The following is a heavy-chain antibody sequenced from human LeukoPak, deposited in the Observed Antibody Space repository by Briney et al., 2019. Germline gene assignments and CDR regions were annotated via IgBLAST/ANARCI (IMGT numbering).Heavy chain of an antibody. J-gene: IGHJ4*02. CDR2: ISGSGGST. D-gene: IGHD6-6*01. Sequence: GGSLSLSCAASGFTFSSYALNWVRKAPGKGLERVSAISGSGGSTYYADSVKSRFTISRDNSKNTQYLQMHSLIAEDTAVYYCAKAIAAHIPWAFDYWGQGTLVTVSS. CDR3: AKAIAAHIPWAFDY. V-gene: IGHV3-23*01. CDR1: GFTFSSYA.